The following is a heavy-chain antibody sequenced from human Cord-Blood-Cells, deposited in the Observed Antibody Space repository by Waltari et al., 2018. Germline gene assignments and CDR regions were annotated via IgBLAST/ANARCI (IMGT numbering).Heavy chain of an antibody. J-gene: IGHJ4*02. Sequence: QVQPVQSGAEVKKPGASAKVSCKASRSTFPRYDIHWFRPAIGQGLEWMEWMNHNSGNTDYAQKFQGRVTMTRNSSISTAYMELSSLRSEDTAVYYCARGGGSYGYYFDYWGQGTLVTVSS. CDR1: RSTFPRYD. V-gene: IGHV1-8*01. CDR2: MNHNSGNT. CDR3: ARGGGSYGYYFDY. D-gene: IGHD5-18*01.